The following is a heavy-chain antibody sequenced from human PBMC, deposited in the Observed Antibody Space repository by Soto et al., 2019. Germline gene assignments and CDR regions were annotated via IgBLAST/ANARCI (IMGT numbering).Heavy chain of an antibody. CDR2: MSRSSRYI. CDR1: GFTFSTYS. V-gene: IGHV3-21*01. Sequence: PGGSLRLSCVGSGFTFSTYSMNWVRQAPGKGLEWVSSMSRSSRYIYYADSVKGRFTISRDNAKNSVYLQMNSLRAEDTAVYYCARDGGVAATLANYFDYWGQGTLVTVSS. J-gene: IGHJ4*02. D-gene: IGHD2-15*01. CDR3: ARDGGVAATLANYFDY.